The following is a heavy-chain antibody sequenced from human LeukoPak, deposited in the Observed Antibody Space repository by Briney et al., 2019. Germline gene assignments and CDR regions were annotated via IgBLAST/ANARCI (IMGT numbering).Heavy chain of an antibody. V-gene: IGHV1-2*02. Sequence: ASVKVSCKASGYTFTGYYLHWVRQAPGQGPEWMGWINPTSGGTHYAQKFQGRVTMNRDTSITTAYMELSGLRPDDTAVYYCAKDVTPGDNVNDSWGQETLVTVSS. CDR1: GYTFTGYY. CDR2: INPTSGGT. CDR3: AKDVTPGDNVNDS. D-gene: IGHD5-24*01. J-gene: IGHJ4*02.